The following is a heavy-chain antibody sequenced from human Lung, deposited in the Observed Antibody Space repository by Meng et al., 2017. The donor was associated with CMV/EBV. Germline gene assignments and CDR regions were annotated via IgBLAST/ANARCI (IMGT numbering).Heavy chain of an antibody. D-gene: IGHD6-13*01. V-gene: IGHV3-30-3*01. Sequence: SCAASGFKFSNYPVHWVRQAPGKGLEWVAVISFDGSNKFYAESVKGRFTISRDNSKNTLYLQMNSLRAEDTALYYCARDLKAAVTSYYYHYGLAVWXQGTTVTVSS. J-gene: IGHJ6*02. CDR2: ISFDGSNK. CDR1: GFKFSNYP. CDR3: ARDLKAAVTSYYYHYGLAV.